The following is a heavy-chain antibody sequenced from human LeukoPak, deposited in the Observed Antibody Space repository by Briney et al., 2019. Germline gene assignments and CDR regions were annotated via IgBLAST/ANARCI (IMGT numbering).Heavy chain of an antibody. J-gene: IGHJ4*02. CDR3: ARDLGERAPTPDY. CDR1: GGTFSTFG. V-gene: IGHV1-69*10. CDR2: IIPMPGTV. D-gene: IGHD3-16*01. Sequence: SVKVSCKASGGTFSTFGISWVRQAPGQGLEWMGGIIPMPGTVNNAQKFQGRVTMTRDMSTSTVYMELSSLRSEDTAVYYCARDLGERAPTPDYWGQGTLVTVSS.